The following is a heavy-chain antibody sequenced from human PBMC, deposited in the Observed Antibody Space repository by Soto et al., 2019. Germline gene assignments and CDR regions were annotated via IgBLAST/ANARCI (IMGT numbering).Heavy chain of an antibody. V-gene: IGHV3-74*01. CDR2: IKSDGSST. Sequence: GSLRFSCAASGLTFSSYWMHWVRQAPGKGLVWVSRIKSDGSSTSYADSVKGRFTISRDNAKNTLYLQMNSLRAEDTAVYYCALSHTVTTDYWGQGTLVTVSS. CDR3: ALSHTVTTDY. CDR1: GLTFSSYW. J-gene: IGHJ4*02. D-gene: IGHD4-17*01.